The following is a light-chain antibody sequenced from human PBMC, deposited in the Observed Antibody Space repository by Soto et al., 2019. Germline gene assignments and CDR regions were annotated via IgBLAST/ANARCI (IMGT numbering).Light chain of an antibody. CDR3: LQYGSTPRT. J-gene: IGKJ1*01. Sequence: EIVLTQSPGTLSLSPGERATLSCSASQSVSSSYLAWYQQKPGEAPRLLIYGASSRATGIPDRFSGSGSGTDLTLTLSRAEPDDFSVYCCLQYGSTPRTLGLWTKVAIK. CDR1: QSVSSSY. CDR2: GAS. V-gene: IGKV3-20*01.